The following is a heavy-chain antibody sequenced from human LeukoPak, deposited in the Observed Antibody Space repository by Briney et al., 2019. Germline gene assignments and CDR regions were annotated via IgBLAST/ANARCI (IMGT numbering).Heavy chain of an antibody. J-gene: IGHJ6*02. CDR2: VNRDGSET. V-gene: IGHV3-7*03. CDR3: ARNNGMDV. Sequence: GGSLRLSCAASGFSLSSHWMTWVRQVPGRGLEWVANVNRDGSETYYLDSVKGRFTISKDNAKNSLYLQMNSLRAEDTALYHCARNNGMDVWGQGTTVIVSS. CDR1: GFSLSSHW.